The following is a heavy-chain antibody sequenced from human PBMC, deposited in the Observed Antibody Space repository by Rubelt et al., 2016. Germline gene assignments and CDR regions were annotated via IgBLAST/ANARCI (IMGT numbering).Heavy chain of an antibody. CDR3: AKDKVVWLGAREFDY. V-gene: IGHV3-11*05. D-gene: IGHD3-10*01. CDR2: ISGDSSHT. Sequence: QVQLVESGGGLVKPGGSLRLSCAASGFTFSDYYISWLRQAPGKGLEWVSYISGDSSHTNSADSVKGRFTISRDNAKNSLYLQMNSRGAEGTAVYFCAKDKVVWLGAREFDYWGQGTLVTVSS. J-gene: IGHJ4*02. CDR1: GFTFSDYY.